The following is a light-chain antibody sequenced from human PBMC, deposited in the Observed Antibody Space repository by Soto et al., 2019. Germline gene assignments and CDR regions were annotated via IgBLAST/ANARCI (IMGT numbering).Light chain of an antibody. J-gene: IGKJ3*01. CDR2: DAS. V-gene: IGKV1-5*01. CDR1: QSVRSW. Sequence: DIQMTQSPSTLSASLGSRVTITCRASQSVRSWLAWYQQKPGRSPKLLIYDASSLEGGVLSRFSGSGFGTEFTLTVSSLQADDFATYYCQQYSNYSFTFGPGTKVDMK. CDR3: QQYSNYSFT.